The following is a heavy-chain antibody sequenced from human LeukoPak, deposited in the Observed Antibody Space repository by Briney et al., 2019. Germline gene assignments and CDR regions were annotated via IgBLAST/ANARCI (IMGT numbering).Heavy chain of an antibody. D-gene: IGHD6-13*01. CDR1: GYTFTSYD. V-gene: IGHV1-8*01. J-gene: IGHJ6*02. CDR3: ARGRGAAALYGMDV. Sequence: ASVKVSCKASGYTFTSYDINWVRQATGQGLEWMGWMNPNSGNTGYAQKFQGRVTMTRSTSISTAYMELSSLRSEDTAVYYCARGRGAAALYGMDVWGQGTTVIVSS. CDR2: MNPNSGNT.